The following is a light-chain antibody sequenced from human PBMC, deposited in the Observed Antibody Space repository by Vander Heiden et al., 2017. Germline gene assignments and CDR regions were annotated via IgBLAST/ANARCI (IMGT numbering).Light chain of an antibody. J-gene: IGLJ2*01. CDR2: GNI. CDR3: QSFDTTRSGSV. Sequence: QSVLTQPPSVSAAHGQRLTISCPGSSSNIGAGFYVPWYPQLPEPAPNLLLFGNINRPSGVPARFSGSKSGTSASLATTGLQAEEEADYYCQSFDTTRSGSVFGGGTKLTVL. CDR1: SSNIGAGFY. V-gene: IGLV1-40*01.